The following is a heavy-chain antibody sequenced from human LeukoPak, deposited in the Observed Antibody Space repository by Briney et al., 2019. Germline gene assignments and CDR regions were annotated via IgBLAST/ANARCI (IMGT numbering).Heavy chain of an antibody. Sequence: PSETLSLTCTVSGGPISSYYWSWIRQPPGQGMEWIGYSYYSGSTNYNPSLKSRVTISVDTSKNQFSLKLSSVTAADTAVYYCARGGVDDFWSGLTYPSDFDYWVQGTLVTVSS. CDR1: GGPISSYY. D-gene: IGHD3-3*01. CDR3: ARGGVDDFWSGLTYPSDFDY. CDR2: SYYSGST. V-gene: IGHV4-59*01. J-gene: IGHJ4*02.